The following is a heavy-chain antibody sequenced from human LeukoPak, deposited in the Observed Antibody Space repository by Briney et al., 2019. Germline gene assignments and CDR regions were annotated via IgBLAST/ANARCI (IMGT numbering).Heavy chain of an antibody. Sequence: PGGSLRLSCAASGFTFSSYWMHWVRQAPGKGLEWVANIKQDGSEKYYVDSVKGRFTISRDNAKNSLYQQMNSLRAEDTAVYYCARDLVLGYCSSTSCPPPHWFDPWGQGTLVTVSS. CDR3: ARDLVLGYCSSTSCPPPHWFDP. CDR1: GFTFSSYW. J-gene: IGHJ5*02. CDR2: IKQDGSEK. V-gene: IGHV3-7*01. D-gene: IGHD2-2*03.